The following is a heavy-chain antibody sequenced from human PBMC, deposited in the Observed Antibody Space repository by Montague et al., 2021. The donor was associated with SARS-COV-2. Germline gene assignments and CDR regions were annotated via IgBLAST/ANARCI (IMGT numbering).Heavy chain of an antibody. D-gene: IGHD3-22*01. CDR3: ARRPHYYDSSGYYYPGPQRNYFDY. CDR1: GGSFSGYY. J-gene: IGHJ4*02. CDR2: INHSGST. V-gene: IGHV4-34*01. Sequence: SETLSLTCAVYGGSFSGYYWSWIRQPPGKGLEWIGEINHSGSTNYNPSLKSRVTISVDTSKNQFSLKLSSVTAADTAVYYCARRPHYYDSSGYYYPGPQRNYFDYWGQGTLVTVSS.